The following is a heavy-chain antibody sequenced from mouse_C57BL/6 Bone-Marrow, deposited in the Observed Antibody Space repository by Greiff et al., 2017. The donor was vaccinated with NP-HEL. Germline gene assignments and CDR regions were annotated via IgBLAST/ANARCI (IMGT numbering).Heavy chain of an antibody. Sequence: DVHLVESEGGLVQPGSSMKLSCTASGFTFSDYYMAWVRQVPEKGLEWVANINYDGSSTYYLDSLKSRFIISRDNAKNILYLQMSSLKSEDTATYYCAREGGLRRRTYAMDDWGQGTSVTVSS. D-gene: IGHD2-4*01. J-gene: IGHJ4*01. CDR1: GFTFSDYY. CDR2: INYDGSST. V-gene: IGHV5-16*01. CDR3: AREGGLRRRTYAMDD.